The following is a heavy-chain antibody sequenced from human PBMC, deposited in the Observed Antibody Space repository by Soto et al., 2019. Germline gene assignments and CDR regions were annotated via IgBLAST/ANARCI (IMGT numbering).Heavy chain of an antibody. V-gene: IGHV1-8*01. CDR3: ARPQYYDISYGMDV. CDR2: MNPNSGNT. D-gene: IGHD3-9*01. CDR1: GYTFTSYD. Sequence: QVQLVQSGAEVKKPGASVKVSCKASGYTFTSYDINSVRQATGQGLEWMGWMNPNSGNTGYAQKFQGRDTMTRNTSISTAYMELSSLRSEDTAVYYCARPQYYDISYGMDVWGQGTTVTVSS. J-gene: IGHJ6*02.